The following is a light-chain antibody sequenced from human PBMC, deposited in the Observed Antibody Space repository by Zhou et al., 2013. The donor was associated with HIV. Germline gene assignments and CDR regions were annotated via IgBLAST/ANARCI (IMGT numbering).Light chain of an antibody. V-gene: IGKV1-33*01. J-gene: IGKJ4*01. CDR3: QQYDDLPLT. CDR1: RDIRVF. CDR2: DTA. Sequence: DVQLTQSPSSLSASIGDRVTVTCQATRDIRVFLNWYHQRPGKAPKLLIYDTAILERGVPSRFRGSGSGTNFTFTITSLQREDSGTFYCQQYDDLPLTFGGGTKVEIK.